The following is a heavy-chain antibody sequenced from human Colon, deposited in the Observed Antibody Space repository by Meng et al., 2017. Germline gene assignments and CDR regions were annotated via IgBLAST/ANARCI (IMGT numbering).Heavy chain of an antibody. CDR3: ARDRVSGNY. CDR2: IYYSGSS. Sequence: VEEHGPRLGRFRPPCTMSPTFTVTARSLRSGSFYWSWVRQPPGKGLEWIGYIYYSGSSNYYLYLKSRITISVATSKNQFSLKLMYVTPADTAVYFYARDRVSGNYWGQGTLVTVSS. D-gene: IGHD1-14*01. J-gene: IGHJ4*02. CDR1: ARSLRSGSFY. V-gene: IGHV4-61*01.